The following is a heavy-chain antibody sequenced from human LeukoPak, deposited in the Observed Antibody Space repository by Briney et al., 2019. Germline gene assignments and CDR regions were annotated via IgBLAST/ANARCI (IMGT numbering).Heavy chain of an antibody. V-gene: IGHV3-30-3*01. CDR1: GFTFSSYA. D-gene: IGHD3-16*01. J-gene: IGHJ4*02. CDR3: ARGLYY. Sequence: GGSLSLSCGASGFTFSSYAMHWVRQAPGKGLEWVAVISYDGSNKYYADSVKGRFTISRDNSKNTLYLQMNSLRAEDTAVYYCARGLYYWGQGTLVTVSS. CDR2: ISYDGSNK.